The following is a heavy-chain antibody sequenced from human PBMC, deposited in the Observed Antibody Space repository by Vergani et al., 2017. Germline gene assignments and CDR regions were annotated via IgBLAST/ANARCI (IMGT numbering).Heavy chain of an antibody. Sequence: QVQLVQSGAEVKKPGSSVKVSCKASGGTFSSYTISWVRQAPGQGLEWMGRIIPILGIANYAQKFQGRVPITADKSTSTAYMELRSLRSEDTAVYYCASKYYYGSGSYGLDYWGQGTLVTVSS. V-gene: IGHV1-69*02. CDR2: IIPILGIA. CDR3: ASKYYYGSGSYGLDY. CDR1: GGTFSSYT. J-gene: IGHJ4*02. D-gene: IGHD3-10*01.